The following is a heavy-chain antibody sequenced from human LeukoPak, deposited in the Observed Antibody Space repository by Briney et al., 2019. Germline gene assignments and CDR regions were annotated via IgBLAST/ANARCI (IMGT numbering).Heavy chain of an antibody. Sequence: GGSLRLSCAVSGVTFKKYAIHWVRQAPGKGLEWVAFISWDGNTKYYADSVKGRFTISRDNSQNTLDLQMNSLRTEDTAVYYCARDLSERYSTDYWGQGTLVTVSS. V-gene: IGHV3-30-3*01. D-gene: IGHD1-26*01. CDR2: ISWDGNTK. CDR1: GVTFKKYA. CDR3: ARDLSERYSTDY. J-gene: IGHJ4*02.